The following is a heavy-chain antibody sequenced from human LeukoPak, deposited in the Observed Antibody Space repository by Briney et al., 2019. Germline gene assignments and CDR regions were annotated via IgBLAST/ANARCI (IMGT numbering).Heavy chain of an antibody. D-gene: IGHD1-14*01. V-gene: IGHV4-4*02. CDR1: GGSISSSNW. CDR3: ARGGITRGFNY. Sequence: SETLSLTCAVSGGSISSSNWWSWVRQPPGKGLEWIGEIYHSGSTNYNPSLKSRVTISVDTSKNQFSLKLSSVTAADTAVYYCARGGITRGFNYWGQGTLVTVSS. J-gene: IGHJ4*02. CDR2: IYHSGST.